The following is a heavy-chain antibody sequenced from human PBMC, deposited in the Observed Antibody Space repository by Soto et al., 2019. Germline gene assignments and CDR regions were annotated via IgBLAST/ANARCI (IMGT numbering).Heavy chain of an antibody. D-gene: IGHD1-1*01. V-gene: IGHV1-69*01. Sequence: QVQLVQSGAEVKKPGSSVNVSCKASGTTFTSYGIHWVRQAPGQGLEWMGGFVPMFSSSNYAQKFQGRLTIVADDSTNTAYMERSSLRADDSAIYYCARTGGTYYFDHWGQGTLVTVSS. J-gene: IGHJ4*02. CDR3: ARTGGTYYFDH. CDR2: FVPMFSSS. CDR1: GTTFTSYG.